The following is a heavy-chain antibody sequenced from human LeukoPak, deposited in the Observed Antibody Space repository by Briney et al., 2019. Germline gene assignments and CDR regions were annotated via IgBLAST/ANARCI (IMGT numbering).Heavy chain of an antibody. CDR3: ARASVILPDY. J-gene: IGHJ4*02. Sequence: KSVGSLRLSCAASGFTFSSYSMNWVRQAPGKGLEWVSSISSSSSYIYYADSVKGRFTISRDNAKNSLYLQMNSLRAEDTAVYYCARASVILPDYWGQGTLVTVSS. CDR1: GFTFSSYS. V-gene: IGHV3-21*01. CDR2: ISSSSSYI. D-gene: IGHD2-21*01.